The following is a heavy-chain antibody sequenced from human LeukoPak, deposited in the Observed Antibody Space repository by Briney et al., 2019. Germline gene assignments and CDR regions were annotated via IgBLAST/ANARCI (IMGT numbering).Heavy chain of an antibody. CDR3: ASRSGSYYYYYGMDV. CDR2: INHSGST. J-gene: IGHJ6*02. V-gene: IGHV4-34*01. CDR1: GGSFSGYY. D-gene: IGHD1-26*01. Sequence: SETLSLTCAVYGGSFSGYYWSWIRQPPGKGLEWIGEINHSGSTNYNPSLKSRVTISVDTSKNQFSLKLSSVTAADTAVYYCASRSGSYYYYYGMDVWGRGTLVTVSS.